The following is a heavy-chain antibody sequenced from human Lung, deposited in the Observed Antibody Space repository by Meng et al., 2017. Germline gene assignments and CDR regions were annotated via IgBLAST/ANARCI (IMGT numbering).Heavy chain of an antibody. V-gene: IGHV1-2*06. CDR3: ARDEDISAAGKLFGDY. CDR1: RYTFPHYR. J-gene: IGHJ4*02. Sequence: QVVQSGAGVQRPGAAGKVSCQASRYTFPHYRLHWVRRAPGQGLAWMGRINPKSGDPHYAQRFQGRVTMTGDTSISTAYMEMSGLRSDDTAMYYCARDEDISAAGKLFGDYWGQGTLVTVSS. CDR2: INPKSGDP. D-gene: IGHD6-13*01.